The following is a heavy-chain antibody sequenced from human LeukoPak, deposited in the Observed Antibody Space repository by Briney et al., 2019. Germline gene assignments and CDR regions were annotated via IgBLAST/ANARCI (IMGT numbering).Heavy chain of an antibody. Sequence: GGSLRLSCAASGFTFDDYAMHWVRQAPGKGLEWVSGISWNSGSIGYADSVKGRFTISRDNAKNSLYLQMNSLRAEDTALYYCANRESDAFDIWGQGTMVTVSS. D-gene: IGHD3-10*01. CDR2: ISWNSGSI. CDR3: ANRESDAFDI. J-gene: IGHJ3*02. V-gene: IGHV3-9*01. CDR1: GFTFDDYA.